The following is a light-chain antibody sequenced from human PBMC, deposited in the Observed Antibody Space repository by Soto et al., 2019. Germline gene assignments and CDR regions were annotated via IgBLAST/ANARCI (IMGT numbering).Light chain of an antibody. J-gene: IGLJ1*01. CDR2: EVT. V-gene: IGLV2-14*01. CDR1: SSDIGAYDY. Sequence: QSALTQPASLSGSPGQSITISCTGTSSDIGAYDYVSWFQQHPGKAPKLMIYEVTNRPSGVSNRFSGSKSDSTASLIISGLQAEDEADYYCSSYASTSTYVFGAGTKVTVL. CDR3: SSYASTSTYV.